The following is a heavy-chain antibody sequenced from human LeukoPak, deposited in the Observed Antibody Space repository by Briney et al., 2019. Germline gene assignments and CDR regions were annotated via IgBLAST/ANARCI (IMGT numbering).Heavy chain of an antibody. Sequence: SETLSLTCTVSGGSISSGGYYWSWIRQHPGKGLEWIGYIYYSGSTYYNPSLKSRVTISVDKSKNQFSLKLSSVTAADTAVYYCARDRWDYYDSSGYEDYYYYYYMDVWGKGTTVTVSS. CDR1: GGSISSGGYY. CDR2: IYYSGST. J-gene: IGHJ6*03. V-gene: IGHV4-31*03. D-gene: IGHD3-22*01. CDR3: ARDRWDYYDSSGYEDYYYYYYMDV.